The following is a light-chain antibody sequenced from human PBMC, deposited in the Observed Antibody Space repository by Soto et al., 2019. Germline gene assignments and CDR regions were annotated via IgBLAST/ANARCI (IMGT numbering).Light chain of an antibody. CDR3: QQRSNWPPWT. Sequence: ERATLSCRASQSVSSNYLAWYQQKPGQAPRLLIYDASNRATGIPARFSGSGSGTDFTLTISSLEPEDFAVYYCQQRSNWPPWTFGQGTKVDIK. J-gene: IGKJ1*01. CDR2: DAS. V-gene: IGKV3-11*01. CDR1: QSVSSNY.